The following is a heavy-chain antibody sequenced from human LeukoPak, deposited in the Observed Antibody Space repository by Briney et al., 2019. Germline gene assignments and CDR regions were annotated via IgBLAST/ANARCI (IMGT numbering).Heavy chain of an antibody. CDR3: ARHFAYSSSSYFDY. CDR1: GGSVSNYY. D-gene: IGHD6-6*01. CDR2: VYYTGST. Sequence: SETLSLTCSVSGGSVSNYYWSWIRQPPGKGLEWMGYVYYTGSTNYNPSLKSRVTMFEDKSKNQFSLRLYSVTVADTAVYYCARHFAYSSSSYFDYWGQGSLVTVSS. J-gene: IGHJ4*02. V-gene: IGHV4-59*08.